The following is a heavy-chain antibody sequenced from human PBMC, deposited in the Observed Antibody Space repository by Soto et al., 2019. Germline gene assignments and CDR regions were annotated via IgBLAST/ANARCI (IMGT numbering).Heavy chain of an antibody. Sequence: GESLKISCKGSGYSFTSHWISGVRQMPGKGLEWMGRIDPSDAYTNYSPSFQGHVTISADKSISTAYPQWSSLKASDTAMYDCARQGTYYYGSGSYGYYYGMDVWGQGTTVTVSS. D-gene: IGHD3-10*01. CDR1: GYSFTSHW. CDR3: ARQGTYYYGSGSYGYYYGMDV. CDR2: IDPSDAYT. J-gene: IGHJ6*02. V-gene: IGHV5-10-1*01.